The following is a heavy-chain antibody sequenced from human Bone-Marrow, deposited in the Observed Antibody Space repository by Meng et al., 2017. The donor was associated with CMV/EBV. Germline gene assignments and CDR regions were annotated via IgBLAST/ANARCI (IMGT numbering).Heavy chain of an antibody. Sequence: GESLKISCGASGFPFTTYWMTWVRQAPGKGLEWVANINQAGNERYYVDSVRGRFTISRDNAKNLLYLQMSRLRAEDTAVYYCARYCSSTSCFHYYYGMDVWGQGTTVTVSS. CDR2: INQAGNER. D-gene: IGHD2-2*01. CDR1: GFPFTTYW. CDR3: ARYCSSTSCFHYYYGMDV. J-gene: IGHJ6*02. V-gene: IGHV3-7*01.